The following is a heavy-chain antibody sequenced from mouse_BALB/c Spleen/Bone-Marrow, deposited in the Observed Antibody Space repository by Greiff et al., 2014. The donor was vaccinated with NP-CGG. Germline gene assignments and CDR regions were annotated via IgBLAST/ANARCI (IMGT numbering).Heavy chain of an antibody. J-gene: IGHJ3*01. Sequence: LVESGAELMKPGASVKISCKATGYTFSSYWIEWVKQRPGHGLEWIGEILPGSGSTNYNEGFKGKATFTADTSSNTAYMQLSSLTSEDSAVYYCAREDGNHVGFAYWGQGTLVTVSA. CDR2: ILPGSGST. CDR1: GYTFSSYW. CDR3: AREDGNHVGFAY. D-gene: IGHD2-1*01. V-gene: IGHV1-9*01.